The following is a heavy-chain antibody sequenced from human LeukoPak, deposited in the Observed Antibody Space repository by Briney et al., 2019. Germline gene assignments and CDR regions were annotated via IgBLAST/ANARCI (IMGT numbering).Heavy chain of an antibody. Sequence: GGSLRLSCAASGFTVSSNYMSWVRQAPGKGLEWVSVIYSGGSTYYADSVKGRFTISRDNSQNTLYLQMNSLRAEDTAVYYCAKQRSEVVVAATNYWGQGTLVTVSS. CDR2: IYSGGST. J-gene: IGHJ4*02. CDR3: AKQRSEVVVAATNY. CDR1: GFTVSSNY. V-gene: IGHV3-66*04. D-gene: IGHD2-15*01.